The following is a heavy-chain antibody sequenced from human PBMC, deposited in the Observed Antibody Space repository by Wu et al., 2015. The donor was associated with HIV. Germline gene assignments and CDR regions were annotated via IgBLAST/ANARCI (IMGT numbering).Heavy chain of an antibody. CDR2: INPNSGGT. CDR1: GYTFTGYY. V-gene: IGHV1-2*02. J-gene: IGHJ3*01. Sequence: QVQLVQSGAEVKKPGASVKVSCKASGYTFTGYYMHWVRQAPGQGLEWMGWINPNSGGTNFAQKFQGRVTMTRDTSISTAYMELSRLRSDDTAIYFCARVGYCISADCSRGALDVWGQGTMVTVSS. D-gene: IGHD2-2*03. CDR3: ARVGYCISADCSRGALDV.